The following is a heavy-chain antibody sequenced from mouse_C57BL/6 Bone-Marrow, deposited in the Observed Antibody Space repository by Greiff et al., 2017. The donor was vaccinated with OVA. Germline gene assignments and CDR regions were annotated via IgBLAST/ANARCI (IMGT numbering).Heavy chain of an antibody. CDR3: ESGSSGYEAWFAY. CDR2: IDPSDSYT. D-gene: IGHD3-2*02. CDR1: GYTFTSYW. V-gene: IGHV1-59*01. Sequence: QVQLKQPGAELVRPGTSVKLSCKASGYTFTSYWMHWVKQRPGQGLEWIGVIDPSDSYTNYNQKFKGKATLTVDTSSSPAYMQLSSLTSEDAAVYNCESGSSGYEAWFAYWGQGTLVTVSA. J-gene: IGHJ3*01.